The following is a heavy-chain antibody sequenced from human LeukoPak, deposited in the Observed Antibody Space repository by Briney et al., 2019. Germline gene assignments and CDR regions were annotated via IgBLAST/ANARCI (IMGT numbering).Heavy chain of an antibody. Sequence: PSQTLSLTCAVSGGSISSGGYSWSWIRQPPGKGLEWIGYIYHSGSTYYNPSLKSRVTISVDRSKNQFSLKLSSVTAADTAVYYCARVSPGYSSSWFGSYDAFDIWGQGTMVTVSS. CDR2: IYHSGST. J-gene: IGHJ3*02. CDR3: ARVSPGYSSSWFGSYDAFDI. D-gene: IGHD6-13*01. CDR1: GGSISSGGYS. V-gene: IGHV4-30-2*01.